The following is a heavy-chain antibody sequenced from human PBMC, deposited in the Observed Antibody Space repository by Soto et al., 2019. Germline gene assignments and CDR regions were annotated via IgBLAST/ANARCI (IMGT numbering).Heavy chain of an antibody. CDR1: GYTSTTYG. D-gene: IGHD6-13*01. CDR2: INPSGGST. J-gene: IGHJ6*02. V-gene: IGHV1-46*01. Sequence: ASVKVFCKASGYTSTTYGIIWVRQAPGQGLEWMGIINPSGGSTSYAQKFQGRVTMTRDTSTSTVYMELSSLRSEDTAVYYCARVWAAGPLNYYYYGMDVWGQGTTVTVSS. CDR3: ARVWAAGPLNYYYYGMDV.